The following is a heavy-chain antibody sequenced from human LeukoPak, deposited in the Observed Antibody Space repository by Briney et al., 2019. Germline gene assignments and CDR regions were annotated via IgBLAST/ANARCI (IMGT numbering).Heavy chain of an antibody. CDR3: ARGVSGTLPWIQLWLRGGNWFDP. J-gene: IGHJ5*02. D-gene: IGHD5-18*01. Sequence: SETLSLTCAVYGGSFSGYYWSWIRQPPGKGLEWIGEINHSGSTNYNPSLKSRVTISVDTSKNQFSLKLSSVTAADRAVYYCARGVSGTLPWIQLWLRGGNWFDPWGQGTLVTVSS. CDR1: GGSFSGYY. V-gene: IGHV4-34*01. CDR2: INHSGST.